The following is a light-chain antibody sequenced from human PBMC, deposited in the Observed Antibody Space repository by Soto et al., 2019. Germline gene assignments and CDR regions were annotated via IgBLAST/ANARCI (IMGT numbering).Light chain of an antibody. Sequence: DIQMTQSPSTLSASVGDRVTITCRASQSISSWLAWYQQKPGKAPKVLIYDASNLESGVPSRFSGSGSGTEFTLTISSLQPDDFATYYCQQSYSTSWTFGQGTKVDIK. V-gene: IGKV1-5*01. CDR2: DAS. CDR1: QSISSW. CDR3: QQSYSTSWT. J-gene: IGKJ1*01.